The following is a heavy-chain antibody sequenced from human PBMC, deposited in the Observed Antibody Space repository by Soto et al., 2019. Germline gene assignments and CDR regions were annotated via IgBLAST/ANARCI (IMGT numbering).Heavy chain of an antibody. CDR3: ARGRGSTGYLGREHYFDY. CDR2: IDIGGNT. D-gene: IGHD2-2*01. Sequence: EVQVVESGGGLVQPGGSLRLSCAASGFSVTNNYMNWVRQAPGKGLEWVSIIDIGGNTYYADSVKDRFTISRDHSRNTLYLHMDSLRAEDTAVYYCARGRGSTGYLGREHYFDYWGQGTLVTVST. V-gene: IGHV3-66*01. CDR1: GFSVTNNY. J-gene: IGHJ4*02.